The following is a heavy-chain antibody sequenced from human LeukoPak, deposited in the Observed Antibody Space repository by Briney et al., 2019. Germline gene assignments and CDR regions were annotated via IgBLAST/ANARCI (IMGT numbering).Heavy chain of an antibody. V-gene: IGHV3-66*01. Sequence: PGGSLRLSCAASGFTVSSNYMSWVRQAPGEGLEWVSVIYSGGSTYYADSVKGRFTISRDNSKNTLYLQMNSLRAEDTAVYYCARWGDHCSGGSCYFFFDYWGQGTLVTVSS. CDR3: ARWGDHCSGGSCYFFFDY. CDR2: IYSGGST. J-gene: IGHJ4*02. D-gene: IGHD2-15*01. CDR1: GFTVSSNY.